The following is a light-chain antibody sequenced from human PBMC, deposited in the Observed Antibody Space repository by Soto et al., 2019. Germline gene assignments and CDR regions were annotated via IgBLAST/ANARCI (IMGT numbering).Light chain of an antibody. CDR1: QDISNY. J-gene: IGKJ2*01. CDR2: DAS. CDR3: QQYDNLPYT. V-gene: IGKV1-33*01. Sequence: DIQMTQSPSSLSASVGDRVTITCQASQDISNYLNWYQQKPGKAPKLLIYDASNLETGVPSRFSGSGSGTDFNFTISSLQPEDIATYYCQQYDNLPYTFGQETKLEIK.